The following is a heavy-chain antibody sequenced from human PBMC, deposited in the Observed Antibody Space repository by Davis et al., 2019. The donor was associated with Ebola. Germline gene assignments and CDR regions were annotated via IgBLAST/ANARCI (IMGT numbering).Heavy chain of an antibody. V-gene: IGHV4-39*01. CDR1: GGSISSSSYY. CDR3: AGGPTPSRWLVPGWFDP. Sequence: GSLRLSCTVSGGSISSSSYYWGWIRQPPGKGLEWIGSIYYSGSTYYNPSLKSRVTISVDTSKNQFSLKLSSVTAADTAVYYCAGGPTPSRWLVPGWFDPWGQGTLVTVS. CDR2: IYYSGST. D-gene: IGHD6-19*01. J-gene: IGHJ5*02.